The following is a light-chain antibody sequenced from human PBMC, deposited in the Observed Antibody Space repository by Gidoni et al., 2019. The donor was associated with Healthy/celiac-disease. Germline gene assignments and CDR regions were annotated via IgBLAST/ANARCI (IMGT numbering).Light chain of an antibody. Sequence: DIQITQSPSSLSASVGDRVTITRRPSQSISSYLNWYQQKPGKAPKLLIYAASSLQSGVPPRFSGSGSGTDFTLTISSLQPEDFATYYWQQSYSTPITFGQGTRLEIK. CDR3: QQSYSTPIT. J-gene: IGKJ5*01. V-gene: IGKV1-39*01. CDR1: QSISSY. CDR2: AAS.